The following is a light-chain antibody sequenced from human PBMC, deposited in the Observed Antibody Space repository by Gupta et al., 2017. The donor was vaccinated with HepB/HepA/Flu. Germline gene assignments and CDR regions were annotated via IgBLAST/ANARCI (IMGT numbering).Light chain of an antibody. J-gene: IGKJ2*01. CDR2: GVS. V-gene: IGKV3-20*01. CDR3: QQYGPSPMYT. Sequence: ENVLTQSPGTLSLSPGESAALSCRASQSVDSRFLAWYQQKPGQATRLLIYGVSTRATGIPDRFSGGGSGTDFTLTISRLEPEDFALYYCQQYGPSPMYTFGQGTKLEI. CDR1: QSVDSRF.